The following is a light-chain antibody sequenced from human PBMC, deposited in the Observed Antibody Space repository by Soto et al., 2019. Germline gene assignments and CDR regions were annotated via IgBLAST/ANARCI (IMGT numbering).Light chain of an antibody. V-gene: IGKV3-15*01. CDR2: GAS. CDR1: QSISSD. CDR3: QQFNNWPWT. J-gene: IGKJ1*01. Sequence: EIFMTRSPATLARXPGEXXTLXXGASQSISSDLAWYQQKPGQAPRLLIYGASTRATGIPARFSGSGSGTEFTLTISSLQSEDCANYYCQQFNNWPWTFGQGTKVDIK.